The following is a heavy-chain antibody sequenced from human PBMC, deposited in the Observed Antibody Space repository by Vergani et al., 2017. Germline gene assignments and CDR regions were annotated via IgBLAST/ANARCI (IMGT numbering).Heavy chain of an antibody. J-gene: IGHJ4*02. CDR1: GGSISSSSYY. D-gene: IGHD3-22*01. CDR2: IYYSGST. Sequence: QLQLQESGPGLVKPSETLSLTCTVSGGSISSSSYYWGWIRQPPGKGLEWIGSIYYSGSTYYNPSLKSRVTISVDTSKNQCSLKLSTLTAADTAVYYCARQTYYYDSSNFDYWGQGTLVTVSS. CDR3: ARQTYYYDSSNFDY. V-gene: IGHV4-39*01.